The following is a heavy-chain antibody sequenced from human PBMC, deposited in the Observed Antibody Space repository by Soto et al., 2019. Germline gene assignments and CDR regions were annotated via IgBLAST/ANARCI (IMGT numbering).Heavy chain of an antibody. J-gene: IGHJ6*02. D-gene: IGHD1-20*01. CDR3: AREGPDITGTTLYYYGMDV. V-gene: IGHV1-2*02. Sequence: ASVKVSCKASGYTFTGYYMHWVRQAPGQGLEWMGWINPNSGGTNYAQKFRGRVTMTRDTSISTAYMELSRLRSDDTAVYYCAREGPDITGTTLYYYGMDVWGQGTTVTVS. CDR1: GYTFTGYY. CDR2: INPNSGGT.